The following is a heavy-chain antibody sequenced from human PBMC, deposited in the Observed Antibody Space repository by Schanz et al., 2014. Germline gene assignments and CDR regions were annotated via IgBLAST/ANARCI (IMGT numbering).Heavy chain of an antibody. D-gene: IGHD3-9*01. J-gene: IGHJ4*02. CDR3: ARDAADFYDILTEEDY. Sequence: QVQLVQSGAEVKKPGASVKVSCKASGYTFTSYGISWVRQAPGQGLEWMGWISAYNGNTKYPQKLQGRVPMTTDTSTSTAYMELRSLRSDDTAVYYCARDAADFYDILTEEDYWGQGTLVTVSS. V-gene: IGHV1-18*01. CDR2: ISAYNGNT. CDR1: GYTFTSYG.